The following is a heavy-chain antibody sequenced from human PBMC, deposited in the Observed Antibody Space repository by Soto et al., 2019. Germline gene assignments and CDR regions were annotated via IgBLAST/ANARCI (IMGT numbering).Heavy chain of an antibody. Sequence: QVQLVQSGAEVKKPGASVKVSYKASGYSFSSSGISWVRQAPGQGLEWMGWISAYSGNTDYAQNFQGRVTMTIDTSTTTAYMELRSLTSDDTAVYYCARDRSTHDYWGQGTLVTVSS. D-gene: IGHD1-1*01. V-gene: IGHV1-18*01. CDR3: ARDRSTHDY. CDR1: GYSFSSSG. J-gene: IGHJ4*02. CDR2: ISAYSGNT.